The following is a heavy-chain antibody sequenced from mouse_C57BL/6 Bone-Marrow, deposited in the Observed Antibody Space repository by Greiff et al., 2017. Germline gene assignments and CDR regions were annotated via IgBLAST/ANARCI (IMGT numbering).Heavy chain of an antibody. CDR3: ARATVVAVSHWYFDV. CDR2: INPYNGGT. J-gene: IGHJ1*03. V-gene: IGHV1-20*01. CDR1: GYSFTGYI. D-gene: IGHD1-1*01. Sequence: VQLQQSGPELVKPGASVKISCKASGYSFTGYIMNWVMPSHGKSLEWIGRINPYNGGTFYNQKFKGKATLTVDKSSSTAHMELRSLTSDDSAVYYWARATVVAVSHWYFDVWGTGTTVTVSS.